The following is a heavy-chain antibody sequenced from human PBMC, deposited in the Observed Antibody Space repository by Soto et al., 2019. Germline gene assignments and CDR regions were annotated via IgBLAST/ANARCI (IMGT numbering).Heavy chain of an antibody. CDR1: GGSISSGGYY. CDR3: ARVMDYYDSSGYFDH. D-gene: IGHD3-22*01. V-gene: IGHV4-31*03. J-gene: IGHJ4*02. CDR2: IYYSGST. Sequence: PSETLSLTCTVSGGSISSGGYYWSWIRQHPGKGLEWIGYIYYSGSTYYNPSLKSRVTISVDTSKNQFSLKLSSVTAADTAVYYCARVMDYYDSSGYFDHWGQGTLLTVSS.